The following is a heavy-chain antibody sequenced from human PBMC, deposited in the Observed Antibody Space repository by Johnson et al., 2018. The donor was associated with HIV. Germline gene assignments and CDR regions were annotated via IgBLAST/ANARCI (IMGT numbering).Heavy chain of an antibody. CDR1: GFTFSSYG. V-gene: IGHV3-30*18. CDR3: AKDSKRELVQGKDAFDF. CDR2: ISYDGSNK. D-gene: IGHD4-11*01. Sequence: QVQLVESGGGVVQPGRSLRLSCAASGFTFSSYGMHWVRQAPAKGLEWVAVISYDGSNKDYVDSVKGRFTISRDNSKNTLDLQMNILRTEDTAVYYCAKDSKRELVQGKDAFDFWGQGTMVIVSS. J-gene: IGHJ3*01.